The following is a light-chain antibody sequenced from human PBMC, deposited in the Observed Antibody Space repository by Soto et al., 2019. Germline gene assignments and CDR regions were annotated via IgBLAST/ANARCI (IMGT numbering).Light chain of an antibody. CDR1: SSDVGGYNH. CDR3: SSFTSNRIYV. V-gene: IGLV2-11*01. CDR2: XXX. Sequence: HSALTQPRSVSGSPGQSVTISFTGTSSDVGGYNHVSWYQHQRVKAAELVIYXXXGRXPVXXXRCSAXXSGVTASLTISGLQPEDEADYYCSSFTSNRIYVFGPGTKVTVL. J-gene: IGLJ1*01.